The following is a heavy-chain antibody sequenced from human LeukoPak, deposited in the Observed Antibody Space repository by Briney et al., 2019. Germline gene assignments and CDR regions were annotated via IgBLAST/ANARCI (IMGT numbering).Heavy chain of an antibody. J-gene: IGHJ4*02. D-gene: IGHD1-1*01. Sequence: ASVKVSCKASGYTFTSYGTSWVRQAPGQGLEWMGWISAYNGNTNYAQKLQGRVTMTTDTSTSTAQMELRSLRSDDTAVYYCARDPRLEPWDYWGQGTLVTVSS. CDR3: ARDPRLEPWDY. V-gene: IGHV1-18*01. CDR1: GYTFTSYG. CDR2: ISAYNGNT.